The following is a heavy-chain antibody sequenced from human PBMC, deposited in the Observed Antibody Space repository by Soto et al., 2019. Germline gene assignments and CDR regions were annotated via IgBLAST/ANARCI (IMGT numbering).Heavy chain of an antibody. J-gene: IGHJ6*02. V-gene: IGHV3-23*01. CDR1: GFTFSNYD. CDR3: AKSYSSGWSYCCAMDV. D-gene: IGHD6-19*01. CDR2: ISGGGGST. Sequence: EVQLLESGGGLVQPEGSLRLSCAASGFTFSNYDMSWVRQAPGRGLEWVSGISGGGGSTYYADSVKGRFTISRDNSKNTLYLQMSSLRAEDTAVYYCAKSYSSGWSYCCAMDVWGQGTTVTVSS.